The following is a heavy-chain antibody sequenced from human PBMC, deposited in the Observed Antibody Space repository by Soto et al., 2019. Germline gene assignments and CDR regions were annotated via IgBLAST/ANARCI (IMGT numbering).Heavy chain of an antibody. D-gene: IGHD4-17*01. CDR2: ISGSGGST. J-gene: IGHJ4*02. V-gene: IGHV3-23*01. Sequence: GGSLRLSCAASGFTFSSYAMSWVRQAPGKGLEWVSAISGSGGSTYYADSVKGRFTISRDNSKNTLYLQMNSLRAEDTAVYYCAKEGGGADDYGDYELHWGQGTLVTVSS. CDR1: GFTFSSYA. CDR3: AKEGGGADDYGDYELH.